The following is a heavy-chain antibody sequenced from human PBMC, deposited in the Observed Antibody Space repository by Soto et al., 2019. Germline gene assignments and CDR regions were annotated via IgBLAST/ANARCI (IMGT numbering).Heavy chain of an antibody. CDR3: ARRGDFWSGYRYYYYYGMDV. Sequence: GGSLRLSCAASGFTFSSYWMSWVRQAPGKGLEWVANIKQDGSEKYYVDSVKGRFTISRDNAKNSLYLQMNSLRAEDTAVYYCARRGDFWSGYRYYYYYGMDVWGKGT. CDR2: IKQDGSEK. V-gene: IGHV3-7*03. D-gene: IGHD3-3*01. CDR1: GFTFSSYW. J-gene: IGHJ6*04.